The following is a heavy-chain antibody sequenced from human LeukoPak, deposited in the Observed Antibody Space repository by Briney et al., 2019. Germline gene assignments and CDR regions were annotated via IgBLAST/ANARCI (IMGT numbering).Heavy chain of an antibody. D-gene: IGHD5-12*01. CDR2: ILYDGSNT. J-gene: IGHJ6*02. Sequence: GGSLRLSCAASGFPFSSFAMHWVRQAPGKGLDWVAVILYDGSNTYCADSVKGRFTISRDNSKNTLYLQMNSLGAEDTALYYCARDGNSGYAHYLYYGMDVWGQGTTVTVSS. CDR1: GFPFSSFA. CDR3: ARDGNSGYAHYLYYGMDV. V-gene: IGHV3-30-3*01.